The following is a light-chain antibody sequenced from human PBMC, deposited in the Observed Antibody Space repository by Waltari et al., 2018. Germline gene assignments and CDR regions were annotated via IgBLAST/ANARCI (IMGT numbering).Light chain of an antibody. CDR2: SND. V-gene: IGLV1-44*01. J-gene: IGLJ3*02. CDR3: AAWDASLNGWM. CDR1: RSNIGSNT. Sequence: QSLLTQPPSASGTPGQRVIISCSGSRSNIGSNTVNWFQQLPGTAPKLLIYSNDERPSGVPDRFSGSKSGTSASLAISGLQSEDEADYYGAAWDASLNGWMFGGGTKLTVL.